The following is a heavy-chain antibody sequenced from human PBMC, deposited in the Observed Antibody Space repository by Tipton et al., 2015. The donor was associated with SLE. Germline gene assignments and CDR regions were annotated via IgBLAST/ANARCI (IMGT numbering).Heavy chain of an antibody. Sequence: TLSLTCTVSGGFISSGSYYWSWIRQPAGKGLEWIGYIYYSGSTNYNPSLKSRVTISVDTSKNQFSLKLSSVTAADTAVYYCARDEYRYDATGYHLLGHFDFWGQGTLVTVSS. V-gene: IGHV4-61*10. D-gene: IGHD3-22*01. CDR2: IYYSGST. CDR3: ARDEYRYDATGYHLLGHFDF. CDR1: GGFISSGSYY. J-gene: IGHJ4*02.